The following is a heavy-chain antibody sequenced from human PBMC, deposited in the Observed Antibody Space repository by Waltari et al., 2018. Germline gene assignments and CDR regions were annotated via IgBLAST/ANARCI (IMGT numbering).Heavy chain of an antibody. D-gene: IGHD1-7*01. CDR2: ITSDGDT. V-gene: IGHV3-74*01. Sequence: EVQLVESGGGLVQPGGSLRLSCAASGFTFRSYWLHWVRQVPGKGLVWVSRITSDGDTIYADSVKGRFTISRDNAKNTVYLQMNSLRVEDTAVYYCARDWYYAVDNWGQGTPVTVSS. CDR3: ARDWYYAVDN. J-gene: IGHJ4*02. CDR1: GFTFRSYW.